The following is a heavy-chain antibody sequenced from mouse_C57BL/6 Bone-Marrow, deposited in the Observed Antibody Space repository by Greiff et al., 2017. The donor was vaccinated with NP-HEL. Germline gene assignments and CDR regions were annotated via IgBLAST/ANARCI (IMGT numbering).Heavy chain of an antibody. J-gene: IGHJ3*01. Sequence: EVMLVESGEGLVKPGGSLKLSCAASGFTFSSYAMSWVRQTPEKRLEWVAYIRSGGDYLYYADTVKGRFTISRDNARNTLYLQMSSLKSEDTAMYYCTRSLRSLFAYWGQGTLVTVSA. CDR3: TRSLRSLFAY. D-gene: IGHD1-1*01. CDR2: IRSGGDYL. CDR1: GFTFSSYA. V-gene: IGHV5-9-1*02.